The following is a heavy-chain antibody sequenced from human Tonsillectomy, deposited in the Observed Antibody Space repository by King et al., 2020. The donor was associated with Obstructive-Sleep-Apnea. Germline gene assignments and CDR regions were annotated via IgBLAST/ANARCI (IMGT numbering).Heavy chain of an antibody. V-gene: IGHV3-30*18. Sequence: VQLVESGGGVVQPGRSLRLSCAASGFTFSSYGMHWVRQAPGTGLEWVAVISYEGSNKYFADSVKGRFTVSRDNSKNTLYLQMNSLRPEDTAGYYCAKEMIAAAATGGMDVWGQGTTVTVSS. J-gene: IGHJ6*02. CDR3: AKEMIAAAATGGMDV. CDR1: GFTFSSYG. D-gene: IGHD6-13*01. CDR2: ISYEGSNK.